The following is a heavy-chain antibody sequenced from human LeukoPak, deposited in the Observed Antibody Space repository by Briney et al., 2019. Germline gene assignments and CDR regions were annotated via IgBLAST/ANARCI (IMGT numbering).Heavy chain of an antibody. V-gene: IGHV3-7*01. Sequence: GGSLRLSCAPSGFTFSSYWMTWVRQAPGKGLEWVANIKQDGSEKYYVDSVEGRFTISRDNAKNSLYLQMNSLRAEDTAVYYCARVTAARRNAFDIWGQGTMVTVSS. CDR2: IKQDGSEK. CDR1: GFTFSSYW. J-gene: IGHJ3*02. CDR3: ARVTAARRNAFDI. D-gene: IGHD6-6*01.